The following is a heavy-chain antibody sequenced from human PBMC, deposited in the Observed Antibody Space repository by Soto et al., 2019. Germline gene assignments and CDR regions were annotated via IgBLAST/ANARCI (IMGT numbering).Heavy chain of an antibody. J-gene: IGHJ4*02. CDR1: GFTFSSYG. CDR2: ISYDGSNK. CDR3: AKGADY. Sequence: QVQLVESGGGVVQPGRSLRLSCAASGFTFSSYGMHWVRQAPGKGLEWVAVISYDGSNKYYADPVKGRFTISRDNSKNTLYLQMNSLRAEDTAVYYCAKGADYWGQGTLVTVSS. V-gene: IGHV3-30*18.